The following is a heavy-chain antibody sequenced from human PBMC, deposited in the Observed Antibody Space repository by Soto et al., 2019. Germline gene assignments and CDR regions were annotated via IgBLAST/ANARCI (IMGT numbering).Heavy chain of an antibody. Sequence: PSEPLSLTCTVSGGSVSTYYWSWIRQPPGKGLEWIAYIYYSGSTNYNPSLKSRVTISVDTSKNQFSLKLSSVTAADTAVYYCARSLYSYGPKFDSWGQGTLVTVSS. CDR2: IYYSGST. CDR1: GGSVSTYY. J-gene: IGHJ4*02. CDR3: ARSLYSYGPKFDS. V-gene: IGHV4-59*08. D-gene: IGHD5-18*01.